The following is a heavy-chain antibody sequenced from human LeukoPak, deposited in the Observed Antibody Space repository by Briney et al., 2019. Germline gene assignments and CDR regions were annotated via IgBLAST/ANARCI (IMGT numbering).Heavy chain of an antibody. J-gene: IGHJ3*02. CDR1: GFTFSSYA. CDR3: ARIGQQLGAFDI. Sequence: GGSLRLSCAASGFTFSSYAMHWVRQAPGKGLEYVSAISSNGGSTYYANSVKGRFTISRDNSKNTLYLQMGSLRAEDMAVYYCARIGQQLGAFDIWGQGTMVTVSS. V-gene: IGHV3-64*01. CDR2: ISSNGGST. D-gene: IGHD6-13*01.